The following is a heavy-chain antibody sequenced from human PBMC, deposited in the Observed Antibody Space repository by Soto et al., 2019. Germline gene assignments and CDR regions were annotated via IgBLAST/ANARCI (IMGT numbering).Heavy chain of an antibody. CDR1: GYSFTGDH. D-gene: IGHD3-16*01. V-gene: IGHV1-2*02. J-gene: IGHJ4*02. CDR2: INPNTGGT. Sequence: QVELVKSGAEVKKPGASVKVSCKASGYSFTGDHLHWVRQAPGEGLEWMGWINPNTGGTDYAPKFQGRVTMTKDTSINTSYMELTRLRSDDTAVFFCARDPIGWGAPYYMDYCGQGTLVTVSS. CDR3: ARDPIGWGAPYYMDY.